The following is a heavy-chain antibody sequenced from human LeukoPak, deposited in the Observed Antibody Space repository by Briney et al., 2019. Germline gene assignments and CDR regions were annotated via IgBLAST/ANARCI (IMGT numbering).Heavy chain of an antibody. J-gene: IGHJ4*02. Sequence: GESLKISCKGSGYSFTSYWISWVRQLPGKGLEWMGRIDPSDSYNNYSPSFQGHVTISADKSISTAYLQWSSLKASDTAMYYCARYYDILTGPFDYWGQGTLVTVSS. CDR1: GYSFTSYW. D-gene: IGHD3-9*01. CDR3: ARYYDILTGPFDY. V-gene: IGHV5-10-1*01. CDR2: IDPSDSYN.